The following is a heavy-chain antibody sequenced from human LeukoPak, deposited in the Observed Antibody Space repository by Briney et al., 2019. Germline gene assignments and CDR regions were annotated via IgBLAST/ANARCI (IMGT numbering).Heavy chain of an antibody. D-gene: IGHD3-10*01. CDR1: GGTFSSYA. Sequence: ASVKVSCKASGGTFSSYAISWVRQAPGQGLEWMGGIIPIFGTANYAQKFQGRVTITTDESTSTAYMELSSLRSEDTAVYYCASNDLLLHDYYFDYWGQGTLVTVSS. J-gene: IGHJ4*02. CDR3: ASNDLLLHDYYFDY. V-gene: IGHV1-69*05. CDR2: IIPIFGTA.